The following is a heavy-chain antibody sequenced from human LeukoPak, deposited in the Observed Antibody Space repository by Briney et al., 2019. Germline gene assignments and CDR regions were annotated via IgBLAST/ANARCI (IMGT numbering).Heavy chain of an antibody. J-gene: IGHJ5*02. CDR2: INHSGST. D-gene: IGHD3-10*02. CDR1: GGSISSSSYY. CDR3: ASRKPFYGRTNNWFDP. Sequence: PSETLSLTCTVSGGSISSSSYYWSWIRQPPGKGLEWIGEINHSGSTNYNPSLKSRVTISVDTSKNQFSLKLSSVTAADTAVYYCASRKPFYGRTNNWFDPWGQGTLVTVSS. V-gene: IGHV4-39*07.